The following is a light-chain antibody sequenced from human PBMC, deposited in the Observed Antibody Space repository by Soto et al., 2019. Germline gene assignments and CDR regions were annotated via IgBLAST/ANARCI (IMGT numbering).Light chain of an antibody. J-gene: IGKJ2*01. V-gene: IGKV1-5*01. Sequence: DIQMTQSPSTLSAFVGDRVTITCRAGQNINTWLAWYQQKPGKAPKLLIHDASSLESGVPSRFSGSGSGTEFTLTITSLQSDDFATYYCQQFKSYSYTFGQGTKLEI. CDR1: QNINTW. CDR2: DAS. CDR3: QQFKSYSYT.